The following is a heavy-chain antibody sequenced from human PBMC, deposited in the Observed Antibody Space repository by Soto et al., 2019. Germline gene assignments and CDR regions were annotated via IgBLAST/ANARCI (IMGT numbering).Heavy chain of an antibody. CDR2: IYPGDSDT. Sequence: GESLKISCKGSGYSFTSYWIGWVRQMPGKGLEWMGIIYPGDSDTRYSPSFQGQVTISADKSISTAYLQWSSLKASDTAMYYCASLRARGWSGGSCYSYAFEIWGQGKMVTV. V-gene: IGHV5-51*01. J-gene: IGHJ3*02. D-gene: IGHD2-15*01. CDR3: ASLRARGWSGGSCYSYAFEI. CDR1: GYSFTSYW.